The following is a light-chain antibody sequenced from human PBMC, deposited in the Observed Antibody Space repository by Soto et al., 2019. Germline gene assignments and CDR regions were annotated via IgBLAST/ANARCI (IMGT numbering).Light chain of an antibody. Sequence: QSALTQPPSVSGSPGQSVTIPCTGTSSDVGSYNRVSWYHQAPGTAPRLMIYGVSNRPSGVPDRFSGSKSDNTASLTISGLQAEDEADYYCASYTTHTARFVFGTGTKLTVL. CDR3: ASYTTHTARFV. J-gene: IGLJ1*01. V-gene: IGLV2-18*02. CDR1: SSDVGSYNR. CDR2: GVS.